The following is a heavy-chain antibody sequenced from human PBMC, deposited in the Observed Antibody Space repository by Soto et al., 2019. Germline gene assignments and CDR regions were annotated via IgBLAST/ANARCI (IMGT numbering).Heavy chain of an antibody. CDR1: GFTFSAHA. Sequence: PGGSLRLSCRASGFTFSAHAVHWVRQSPVRGLEWLTVISYDGNNENYAESVKGRFFISRDNSKSTLYLQMNSLRPDDTAVYYCARDKRAVALTTHDAFDFWGQGTVVTVSS. CDR2: ISYDGNNE. CDR3: ARDKRAVALTTHDAFDF. V-gene: IGHV3-30-3*01. D-gene: IGHD2-21*02. J-gene: IGHJ3*01.